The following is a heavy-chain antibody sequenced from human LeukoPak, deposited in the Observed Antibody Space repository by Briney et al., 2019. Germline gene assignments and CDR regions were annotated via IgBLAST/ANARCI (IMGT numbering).Heavy chain of an antibody. J-gene: IGHJ4*02. CDR2: IRSKANSYAT. V-gene: IGHV3-73*01. Sequence: GGSLRLSCAASGFTFSDSGMHWVRQASGKGLEWVGRIRSKANSYATAYAASVKGRFTISRDDSKNTAYLQMNSLKTEDTAVYYCAKERGDTALSDFDYWGQGTLVTASS. CDR1: GFTFSDSG. D-gene: IGHD5-18*01. CDR3: AKERGDTALSDFDY.